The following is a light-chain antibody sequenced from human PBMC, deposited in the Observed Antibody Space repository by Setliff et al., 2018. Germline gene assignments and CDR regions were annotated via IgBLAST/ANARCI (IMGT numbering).Light chain of an antibody. CDR3: SSYASSINPYV. V-gene: IGLV2-8*01. Sequence: QSVLTQPPSASGSPGQSPTISCTGTSNDVGAYNYVSWYQQHPGKAPKLMIYEVTKRPSGVPDRFSGSKSGNTASLTVSGLQGEDEADYYCSSYASSINPYVFGTGTKVTVL. J-gene: IGLJ1*01. CDR1: SNDVGAYNY. CDR2: EVT.